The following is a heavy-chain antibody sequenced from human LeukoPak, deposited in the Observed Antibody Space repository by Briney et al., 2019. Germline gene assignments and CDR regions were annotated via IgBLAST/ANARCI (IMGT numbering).Heavy chain of an antibody. CDR2: IYPGDSDT. CDR3: ARAPYPYYDSSGYYFDY. Sequence: GESLKISCKGSGYSFTSYWIGWVRQMPGKGLEWMGIIYPGDSDTRYSPSFQGQVIISADKSISTAYLQWSSLKASDTAMYYCARAPYPYYDSSGYYFDYWGQGTLVTVSS. CDR1: GYSFTSYW. J-gene: IGHJ4*02. D-gene: IGHD3-22*01. V-gene: IGHV5-51*01.